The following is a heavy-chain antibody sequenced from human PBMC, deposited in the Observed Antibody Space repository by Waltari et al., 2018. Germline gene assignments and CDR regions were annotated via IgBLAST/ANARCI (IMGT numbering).Heavy chain of an antibody. CDR3: ARGLIYSSGKFPFDY. CDR2: IYYSGST. V-gene: IGHV4-59*11. CDR1: GGSISRHY. J-gene: IGHJ4*02. Sequence: QVQLQESGPGLVKPSETLSLTCTVSGGSISRHYWSWIRQPPGKGLEWIGYIYYSGSTNYNPSLKSRVTISVDTSKNQFSLKLSSVTAADTAVYYCARGLIYSSGKFPFDYWGQGTLVTVSS. D-gene: IGHD6-25*01.